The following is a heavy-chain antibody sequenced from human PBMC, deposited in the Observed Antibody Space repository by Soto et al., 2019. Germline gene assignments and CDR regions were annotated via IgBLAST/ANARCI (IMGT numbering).Heavy chain of an antibody. V-gene: IGHV3-21*01. J-gene: IGHJ6*02. CDR3: AKDQQPEGPSFFFSPVSTPDGMDV. CDR2: ISSSAIYI. CDR1: GFNFITYS. D-gene: IGHD2-15*01. Sequence: GGSLRLSCAASGFNFITYSLNWVRQAPGKGLEWVASISSSAIYIDYADSVKGRFTISRDNANNSLYLQMNSLRAEDTATYYCAKDQQPEGPSFFFSPVSTPDGMDVWGQGTTVTVSS.